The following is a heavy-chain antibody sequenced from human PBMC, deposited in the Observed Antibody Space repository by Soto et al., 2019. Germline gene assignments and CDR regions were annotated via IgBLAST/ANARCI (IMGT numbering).Heavy chain of an antibody. Sequence: GGSLRLSCAASGFTFSSYGMHWVRQAPGKGLEWVAVISYDGSNKYYADSVKGRFTISRDNSKNTLYLQMNSLRAEDTAVYYCAKAPDYGDYAAGGFDYWGQGTLVTVSS. CDR2: ISYDGSNK. D-gene: IGHD4-17*01. V-gene: IGHV3-30*18. CDR1: GFTFSSYG. CDR3: AKAPDYGDYAAGGFDY. J-gene: IGHJ4*02.